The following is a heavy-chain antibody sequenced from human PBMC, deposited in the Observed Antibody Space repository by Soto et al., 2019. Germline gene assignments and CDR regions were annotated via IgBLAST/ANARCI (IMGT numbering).Heavy chain of an antibody. CDR2: ISSSGGTI. J-gene: IGHJ4*02. CDR3: EIDSSPRAPWLDY. V-gene: IGHV3-11*01. CDR1: GFTFSDDY. Sequence: PGGSLRLACGASGFTFSDDYMSWIRQAPGKGLEWVSYISSSGGTIYYADSVKGRFTISRDNAKNSLFLQMNSLRADDTAVYYCEIDSSPRAPWLDYWGQGTMVTVYS. D-gene: IGHD5-18*01.